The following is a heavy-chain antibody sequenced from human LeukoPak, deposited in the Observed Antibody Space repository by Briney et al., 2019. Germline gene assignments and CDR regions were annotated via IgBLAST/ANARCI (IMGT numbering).Heavy chain of an antibody. Sequence: GASVKVSCKAFGDTFSDMNWVRQAPGQGLEWMGWINTNTGNPTYVQGFRGRIVFSLDTSVNTAYLQISSLKADDTAVYYCARGDWVAWGQGTLVTVSA. D-gene: IGHD3-9*01. J-gene: IGHJ4*02. CDR1: GDTFSD. CDR2: INTNTGNP. CDR3: ARGDWVA. V-gene: IGHV7-4-1*02.